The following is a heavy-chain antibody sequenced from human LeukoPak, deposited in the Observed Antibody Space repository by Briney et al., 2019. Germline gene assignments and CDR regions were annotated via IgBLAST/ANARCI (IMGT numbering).Heavy chain of an antibody. CDR2: IYSSGNT. V-gene: IGHV4-39*01. Sequence: PSETLSLTCAVSGASISRSNYYWGWVRQSPGKGLEWIGNIYSSGNTYYNASLKSRVTMYIDTSKNQFSLKLSSVTAADTAMYYCAKSNGYGLIDYWGQGTLVTVSS. CDR3: AKSNGYGLIDY. CDR1: GASISRSNYY. D-gene: IGHD5-12*01. J-gene: IGHJ4*02.